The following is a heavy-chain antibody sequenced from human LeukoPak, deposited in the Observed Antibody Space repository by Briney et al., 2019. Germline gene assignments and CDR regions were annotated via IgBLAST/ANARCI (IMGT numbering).Heavy chain of an antibody. J-gene: IGHJ4*02. Sequence: GGSLRLSCAASGFTFSSYEMNWVRQAPGKGLEWVSYISSSGSTIYYADSVKGRFAISRDNAKNSLYLQMNSLRAEDTAVYYCARVFTRVVDYWGQGTLVTVSS. CDR2: ISSSGSTI. CDR1: GFTFSSYE. D-gene: IGHD2-15*01. CDR3: ARVFTRVVDY. V-gene: IGHV3-48*03.